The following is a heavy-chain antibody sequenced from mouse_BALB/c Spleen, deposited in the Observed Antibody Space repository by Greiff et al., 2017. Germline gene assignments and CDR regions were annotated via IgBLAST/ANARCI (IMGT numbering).Heavy chain of an antibody. J-gene: IGHJ4*01. Sequence: QVQLQQSGAELVRPGTSVKVSCKASGYAFTNYLIEWVKQRPGQGLEWIGVINPGSGGTNYNEKFKGKATLTADKSSSTAYMQLSSLTSDDSAVYFCARGGYDSLYYYAMDYWGQGTSVTVSS. CDR2: INPGSGGT. D-gene: IGHD2-14*01. V-gene: IGHV1-54*01. CDR1: GYAFTNYL. CDR3: ARGGYDSLYYYAMDY.